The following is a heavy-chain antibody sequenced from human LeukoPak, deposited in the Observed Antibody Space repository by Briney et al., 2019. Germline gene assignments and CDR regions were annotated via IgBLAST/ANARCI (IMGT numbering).Heavy chain of an antibody. V-gene: IGHV4-4*07. J-gene: IGHJ6*03. CDR3: ARESSGKYYNPRGYMDV. Sequence: SETLSLTCAVSGGSISIYYWNWIRQPPGKGLEWIGRIFTSGSTNYNPSLKSRGTMSVDTSKNQYAQNLSSVNAANTAVYYCARESSGKYYNPRGYMDVWGKGTTVTVSS. CDR1: GGSISIYY. CDR2: IFTSGST. D-gene: IGHD3-10*01.